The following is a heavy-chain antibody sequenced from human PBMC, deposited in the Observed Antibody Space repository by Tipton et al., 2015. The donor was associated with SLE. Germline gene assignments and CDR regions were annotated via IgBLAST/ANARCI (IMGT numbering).Heavy chain of an antibody. CDR2: INPSGGST. J-gene: IGHJ4*02. D-gene: IGHD1-7*01. V-gene: IGHV1-46*01. CDR3: ASGGGLELRAFDY. Sequence: QLVQSGAEVKKPGASVKVSCKASGYTFTSYYMHWVRQAPGQGLEWMGIINPSGGSTSYAQKLQGRVTMTRDTFTSTVYMELSSLRSEDTAVYYCASGGGLELRAFDYWGQGTLVTVSS. CDR1: GYTFTSYY.